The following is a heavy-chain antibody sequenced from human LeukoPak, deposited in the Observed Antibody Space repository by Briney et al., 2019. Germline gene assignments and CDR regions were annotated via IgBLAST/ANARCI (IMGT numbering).Heavy chain of an antibody. Sequence: GGSLRLSWAASGFTLNNAWMTWVRQAPGKGLEWLGRIKRETDGGTIDYAAPVKGRFTISRDDSRNTLYLQMDSLKIEDTAVYYCTTDRYYDNSELQFQRWGQGTLVTVSS. D-gene: IGHD3-22*01. CDR3: TTDRYYDNSELQFQR. CDR2: IKRETDGGTI. CDR1: GFTLNNAW. J-gene: IGHJ1*01. V-gene: IGHV3-15*01.